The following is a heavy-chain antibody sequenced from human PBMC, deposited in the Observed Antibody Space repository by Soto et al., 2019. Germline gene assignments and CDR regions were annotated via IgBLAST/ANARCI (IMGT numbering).Heavy chain of an antibody. CDR3: ARAPRGVITPRGRDWLHP. V-gene: IGHV4-31*03. Sequence: SETLSLTCTVSGGSISSGGYYWSWIRQHPGKGLEWIGYIYYSGSTYYNPSLKSRVTISVDTSKNQFSLKLSSVTDADTAVYYCARAPRGVITPRGRDWLHPWGQGAMVTVSS. CDR1: GGSISSGGYY. CDR2: IYYSGST. D-gene: IGHD3-10*01. J-gene: IGHJ5*02.